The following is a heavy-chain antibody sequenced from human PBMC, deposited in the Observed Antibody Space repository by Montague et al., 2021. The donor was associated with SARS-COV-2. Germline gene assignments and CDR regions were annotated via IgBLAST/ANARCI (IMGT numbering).Heavy chain of an antibody. D-gene: IGHD5-18*01. CDR1: GYTFTSYG. CDR3: AREVIVGGYSYGYWY. Sequence: SVTVSCKASGYTFTSYGISWVQQAPGQGLEWMGWISAYNGNTNYAQKLQGRVTMTTDTSTSTAYMELRSLRSDDTAVYYCAREVIVGGYSYGYWYWGQGTLVTVSS. J-gene: IGHJ4*02. CDR2: ISAYNGNT. V-gene: IGHV1-18*01.